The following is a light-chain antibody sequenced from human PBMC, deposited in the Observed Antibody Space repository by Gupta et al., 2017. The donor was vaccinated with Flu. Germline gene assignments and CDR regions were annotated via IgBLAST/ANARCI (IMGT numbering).Light chain of an antibody. CDR1: QSVRSSH. CDR3: QQYGSSPGT. V-gene: IGKV3-20*01. Sequence: IVLTQPPGTPSLSPGATSILPCRAGQSVRSSHLAWYQQKPGQAPRLLIYTTSNRITGIPDRFSGSGSGTDFFLTISRLEPEDSAVYHCQQYGSSPGTFGHGTKLEIK. CDR2: TTS. J-gene: IGKJ2*01.